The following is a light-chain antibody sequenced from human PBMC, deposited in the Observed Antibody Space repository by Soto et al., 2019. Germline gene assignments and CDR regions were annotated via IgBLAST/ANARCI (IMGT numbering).Light chain of an antibody. CDR2: GAS. V-gene: IGKV3-20*01. J-gene: IGKJ1*01. Sequence: EFVLTQSPGTLSLSPGERATLSCRAIQSVSSSYLAWYQQKPGQAPRLLIYGASSRATGIPDRFSGSGSGTDFTLTISRLEPEDFAVYYCQQYGSSTWTFGQGTKVEIK. CDR1: QSVSSSY. CDR3: QQYGSSTWT.